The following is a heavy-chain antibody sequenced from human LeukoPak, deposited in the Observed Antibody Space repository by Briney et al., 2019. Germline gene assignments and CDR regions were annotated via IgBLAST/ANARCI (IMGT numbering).Heavy chain of an antibody. Sequence: ASVKVSCKTSGYTFSTYAMHWVRQAPGQGLEWMGWISTYNANTNYAQKLQGRITMTTDTSTSTAYMELRSLRSDDTAVYYCARSGTGAFDIWGQGTKVTVSS. CDR1: GYTFSTYA. D-gene: IGHD1-7*01. J-gene: IGHJ3*02. V-gene: IGHV1-18*01. CDR2: ISTYNANT. CDR3: ARSGTGAFDI.